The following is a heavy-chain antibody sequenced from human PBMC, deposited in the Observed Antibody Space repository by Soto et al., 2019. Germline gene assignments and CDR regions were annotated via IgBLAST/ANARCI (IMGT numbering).Heavy chain of an antibody. D-gene: IGHD3-16*01. V-gene: IGHV1-3*01. CDR3: ARDPGLLAIRPFDY. CDR1: GYIFTSYA. CDR2: ITAGNGTT. J-gene: IGHJ4*02. Sequence: GASVTVSCMAPGYIFTSYAIHSGRQAPGQRLEWMGWITAGNGTTTYSQKFQGRVTITRETTASTAYMELSSLRSEDTAVYDRARDPGLLAIRPFDYGGQGTLVTVSS.